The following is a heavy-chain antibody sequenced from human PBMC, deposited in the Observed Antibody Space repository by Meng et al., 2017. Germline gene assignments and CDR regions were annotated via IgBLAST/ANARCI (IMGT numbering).Heavy chain of an antibody. CDR1: GGSISSYY. J-gene: IGHJ3*02. V-gene: IGHV4-59*01. CDR3: ARASGYYGSGSYYNDNDAFDN. Sequence: SETLSLTCTVSGGSISSYYWSWIRQPPGKGLEWIGYIYYSGSTNYNPSLKSRVTISVDTSKNQFSLKLSSVTAADTAVYYCARASGYYGSGSYYNDNDAFDNWGQGTMVTVSS. CDR2: IYYSGST. D-gene: IGHD3-10*01.